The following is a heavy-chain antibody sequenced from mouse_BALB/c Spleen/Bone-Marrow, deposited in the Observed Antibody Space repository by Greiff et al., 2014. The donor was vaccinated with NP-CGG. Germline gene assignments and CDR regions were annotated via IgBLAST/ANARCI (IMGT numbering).Heavy chain of an antibody. CDR2: IHPSDIET. J-gene: IGHJ3*01. Sequence: VKLMESGAELVRPGASVKLSCKASGYSFTIYWMNWVKQRPGQGLEWIGMIHPSDIETRLNQKFKDKATLTVDKSSNTAYMQLSSPTSEDSAVYYCARGGITAFAYWGQGTLVTVSA. CDR1: GYSFTIYW. V-gene: IGHV1-61*01. D-gene: IGHD2-4*01. CDR3: ARGGITAFAY.